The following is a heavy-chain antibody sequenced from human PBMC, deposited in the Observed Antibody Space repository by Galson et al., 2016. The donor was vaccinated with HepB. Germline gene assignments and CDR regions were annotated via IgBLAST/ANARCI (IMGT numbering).Heavy chain of an antibody. CDR2: IFYSGTT. CDR3: ARDRWLQSSTTGMDV. D-gene: IGHD5-24*01. J-gene: IGHJ6*02. V-gene: IGHV4-31*03. Sequence: TLSLTCTVSDDSISTAGYYWTWIRQHPGKGLEWLGCIFYSGTTYYNPSLKGRLSISIDTSNRQFSLNLSSVSAADTAVYYCARDRWLQSSTTGMDVGGQGTTVTVAS. CDR1: DDSISTAGYY.